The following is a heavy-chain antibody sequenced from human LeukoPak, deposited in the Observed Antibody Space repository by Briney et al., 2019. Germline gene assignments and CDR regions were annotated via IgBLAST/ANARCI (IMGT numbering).Heavy chain of an antibody. D-gene: IGHD2-15*01. Sequence: PSESLSLTCTVSGDSLINSFYWGWIRQPPGKGLEWLGSIYFSGGTYYNPPLNSRVTMSIDRSKNQFSLKLTSVSVADTALYYCARRGPRTDSFPALFDYWGQGVLVTVSS. J-gene: IGHJ4*02. CDR3: ARRGPRTDSFPALFDY. CDR1: GDSLINSFY. CDR2: IYFSGGT. V-gene: IGHV4-39*01.